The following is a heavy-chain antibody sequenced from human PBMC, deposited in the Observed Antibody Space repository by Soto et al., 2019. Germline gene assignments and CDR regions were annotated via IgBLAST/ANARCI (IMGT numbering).Heavy chain of an antibody. D-gene: IGHD2-15*01. CDR3: ARGRLGYCSGGSCYSGVVFDY. CDR1: GYTFTSSD. CDR2: MNPNSGNT. Sequence: ASVKVSCKASGYTFTSSDINWGRQATGQGLEWMGWMNPNSGNTGYAQKFQGRVTISVDTSKNQFSLKLSSVTAADTAVYYCARGRLGYCSGGSCYSGVVFDYWGQGTLVTVSS. J-gene: IGHJ4*02. V-gene: IGHV1-8*01.